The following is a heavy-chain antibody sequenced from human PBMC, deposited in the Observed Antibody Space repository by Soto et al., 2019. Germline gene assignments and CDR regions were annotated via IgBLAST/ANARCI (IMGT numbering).Heavy chain of an antibody. CDR3: AKVSGSGWYGLGFEAFDI. CDR2: ISWNSGSI. CDR1: GFTFDDYA. D-gene: IGHD6-19*01. J-gene: IGHJ3*02. V-gene: IGHV3-9*01. Sequence: EVQLVESGGGLVQPGRSLRLSCAASGFTFDDYAMHWVRQAPGKGLEWVSGISWNSGSIGYADSVKGRFTISRDNAKNSLYLQMNSLRAEDTALYYCAKVSGSGWYGLGFEAFDIWGQGTMVTVSS.